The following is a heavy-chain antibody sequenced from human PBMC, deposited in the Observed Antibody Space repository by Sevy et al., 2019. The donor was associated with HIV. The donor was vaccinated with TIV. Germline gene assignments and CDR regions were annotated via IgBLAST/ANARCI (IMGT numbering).Heavy chain of an antibody. CDR2: IYYSGST. Sequence: SETLSLTCTVSGGSISSYYWSWIRQPPGKGLEWIGYIYYSGSTNYNPSLKSRVTISVDTSKNQFSLKLSSVTAADTAVYYCARERVRGVPYYYYYMDVWGKGTTVTVSS. V-gene: IGHV4-59*01. J-gene: IGHJ6*03. D-gene: IGHD3-10*01. CDR1: GGSISSYY. CDR3: ARERVRGVPYYYYYMDV.